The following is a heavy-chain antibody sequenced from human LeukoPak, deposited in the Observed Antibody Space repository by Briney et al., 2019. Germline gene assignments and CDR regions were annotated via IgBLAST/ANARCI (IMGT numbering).Heavy chain of an antibody. CDR1: GFAFSNYG. CDR2: ISSSGSTI. Sequence: PGGSLRLSCAASGFAFSNYGMNWVRQAPGKGLEWVSYISSSGSTIYYADSVKGRFTISRDNAKNSLYLQMNSLRAEDTAVYYCARDRFGSWYGMDYWGQGTLVTVSS. V-gene: IGHV3-48*04. J-gene: IGHJ4*02. D-gene: IGHD6-13*01. CDR3: ARDRFGSWYGMDY.